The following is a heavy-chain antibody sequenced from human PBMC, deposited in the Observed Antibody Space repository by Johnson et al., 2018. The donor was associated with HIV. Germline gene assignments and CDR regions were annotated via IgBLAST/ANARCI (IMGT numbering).Heavy chain of an antibody. J-gene: IGHJ3*02. Sequence: QVQLVESGGGVVQPGRSLRLSCAASGFTFSSYAMHWVRQAPGKGLEWVAVISYDGSNKYYADSVKGRLTISRDNSKNTLYLQMNSLRAEDTAVYYCARDLSMIVVANAFDIWGQGTMVTVSS. D-gene: IGHD3-22*01. CDR2: ISYDGSNK. V-gene: IGHV3-30-3*01. CDR1: GFTFSSYA. CDR3: ARDLSMIVVANAFDI.